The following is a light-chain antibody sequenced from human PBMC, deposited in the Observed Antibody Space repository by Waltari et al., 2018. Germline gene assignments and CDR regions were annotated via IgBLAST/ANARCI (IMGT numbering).Light chain of an antibody. CDR2: KDS. CDR1: ALPKQY. J-gene: IGLJ1*01. V-gene: IGLV3-25*03. CDR3: QSADSSGTYV. Sequence: SSELTQPPSVSVSPGQTARTPCSGDALPKQYAYWYQQKPGQAPVLVIYKDSERPSGIPERFSGSSSGTTVTLTISGVQAEDEADYYCQSADSSGTYVFGTGTKVTVL.